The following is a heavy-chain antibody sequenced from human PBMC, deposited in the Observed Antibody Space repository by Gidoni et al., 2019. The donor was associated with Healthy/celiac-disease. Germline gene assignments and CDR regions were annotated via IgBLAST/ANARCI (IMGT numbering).Heavy chain of an antibody. V-gene: IGHV3-73*02. Sequence: EVQLVESGGGLVQPGGSLKLSCAASGFTFRGSAMHWVRQASGKGLEGVGRIRSKANSYATAYAASVKGRFTISRDDSKNTAYLQMNSLKTEDTAVYYCTRGIQQLVLTGTYYYMDVWGKGTTVTVSS. J-gene: IGHJ6*03. CDR3: TRGIQQLVLTGTYYYMDV. CDR2: IRSKANSYAT. CDR1: GFTFRGSA. D-gene: IGHD6-13*01.